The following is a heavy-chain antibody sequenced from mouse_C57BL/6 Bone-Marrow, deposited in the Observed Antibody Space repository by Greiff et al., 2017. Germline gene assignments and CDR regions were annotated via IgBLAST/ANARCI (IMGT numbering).Heavy chain of an antibody. Sequence: QVQLQQSGPELVKPGASVKISCKASGYAFSSSWMNWVKQRPGKGLEWIGRIYPGDGDTNYNGKFKGKATLTADTSSSTAYMQLSSLTSEDAAVYFCARGGGNDDYAMDYGGRGTSVTVSS. CDR1: GYAFSSSW. V-gene: IGHV1-82*01. CDR2: IYPGDGDT. D-gene: IGHD2-2*01. CDR3: ARGGGNDDYAMDY. J-gene: IGHJ4*01.